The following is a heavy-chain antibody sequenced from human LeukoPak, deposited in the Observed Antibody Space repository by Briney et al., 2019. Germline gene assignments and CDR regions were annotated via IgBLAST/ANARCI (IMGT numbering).Heavy chain of an antibody. CDR2: INAGNGNT. V-gene: IGHV1-3*01. CDR3: ARTTYSSGWSDY. Sequence: GASVTVSCTAFGYTFTSYAMHWVRQAPGQRLEWMGWINAGNGNTKYSQKFQGRVTITRDTSASTAYMELSSLRSEDTAVYYCARTTYSSGWSDYWGQGTLVTVSS. D-gene: IGHD6-19*01. J-gene: IGHJ4*02. CDR1: GYTFTSYA.